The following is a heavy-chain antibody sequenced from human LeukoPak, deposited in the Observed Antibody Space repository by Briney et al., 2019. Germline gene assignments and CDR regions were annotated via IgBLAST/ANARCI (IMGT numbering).Heavy chain of an antibody. D-gene: IGHD2-2*01. CDR2: ISSSSSYI. V-gene: IGHV3-21*01. CDR1: GFTLSSYS. Sequence: GGSLRLSCAASGFTLSSYSMNWVRQAPGKGLEWVSSISSSSSYIYYADSVKGRFTISRDNAKNSLYLQMNSLRAEDTAVYYCARGDIVVVPAATDYWGQGTLVTVSS. CDR3: ARGDIVVVPAATDY. J-gene: IGHJ4*02.